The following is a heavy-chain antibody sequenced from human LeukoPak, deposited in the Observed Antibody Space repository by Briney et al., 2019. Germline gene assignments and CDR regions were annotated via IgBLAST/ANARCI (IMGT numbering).Heavy chain of an antibody. CDR1: GGIVSSYA. J-gene: IGHJ6*03. D-gene: IGHD4-11*01. V-gene: IGHV1-69*13. Sequence: SVKVSCKASGGIVSSYAISWVRLAPGHGLEWMGGIIPCFGRAKYAQKFQDRVSITSDESTSTVYMELSSLRSDDTAVYYCARAGRFSNYDYYYHMDVWGKGTTVTVSS. CDR3: ARAGRFSNYDYYYHMDV. CDR2: IIPCFGRA.